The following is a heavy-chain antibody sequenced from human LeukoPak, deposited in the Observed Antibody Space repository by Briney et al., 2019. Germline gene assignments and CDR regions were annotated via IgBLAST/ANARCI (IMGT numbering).Heavy chain of an antibody. CDR3: ARDSAVASRTPTAFDY. Sequence: SVKVSCKASGGTFSSYAISWVRQAPGQGLEWMGGIIPIFGTANYAQKFQGRVTITADESTSTAYMELSSLRPEDTAVYYCARDSAVASRTPTAFDYWGQGTLVTVSS. V-gene: IGHV1-69*13. D-gene: IGHD6-19*01. CDR2: IIPIFGTA. CDR1: GGTFSSYA. J-gene: IGHJ4*02.